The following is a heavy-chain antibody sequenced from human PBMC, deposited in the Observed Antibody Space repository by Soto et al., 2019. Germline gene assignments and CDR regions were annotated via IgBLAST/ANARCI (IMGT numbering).Heavy chain of an antibody. J-gene: IGHJ5*02. CDR2: VYWNDGR. Sequence: QMTLKESGPTLVKPTQTLTLTCTFSGFSLTARGEGVGWIRQPPGKAPEWLAVVYWNDGRRYNPSLRRRLTITKDTSKHHVLLTMTNMDPVDTATYYSSYRRGASDTGGVFAPGGQGTLVTVSS. D-gene: IGHD3-3*01. CDR1: GFSLTARGEG. V-gene: IGHV2-5*01. CDR3: SYRRGASDTGGVFAP.